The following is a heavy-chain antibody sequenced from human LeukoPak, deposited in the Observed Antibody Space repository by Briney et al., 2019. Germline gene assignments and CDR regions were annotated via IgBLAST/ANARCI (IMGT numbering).Heavy chain of an antibody. D-gene: IGHD6-13*01. Sequence: SGPTLVNPTQTLTLTCTFSGFSLSTSGVGVGWIRQPAGKALEWLALIYWDDDKRYIPSLKSRLTITKDTSKNPVVLTMTNMDPVDTATYYCAHRLRSSSWAEYFQHWGQGTLVTVSS. CDR3: AHRLRSSSWAEYFQH. J-gene: IGHJ1*01. V-gene: IGHV2-5*02. CDR1: GFSLSTSGVG. CDR2: IYWDDDK.